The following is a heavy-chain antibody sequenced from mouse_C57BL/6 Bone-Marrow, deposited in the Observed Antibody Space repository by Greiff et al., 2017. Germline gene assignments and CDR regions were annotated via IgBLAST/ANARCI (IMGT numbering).Heavy chain of an antibody. CDR3: GRQKYGSETWFAY. Sequence: EVHLVESGGGLVQPKGSLKLSCAASGFSFNTYAMNWVRQAPGKGLEWVARIRSTSNNYATYYADSVKDRFTISRDDSESMLYLQMNNLKTEDTAMYYCGRQKYGSETWFAYWGKGTLVTVSA. CDR2: IRSTSNNYAT. CDR1: GFSFNTYA. D-gene: IGHD1-1*01. J-gene: IGHJ3*01. V-gene: IGHV10-1*01.